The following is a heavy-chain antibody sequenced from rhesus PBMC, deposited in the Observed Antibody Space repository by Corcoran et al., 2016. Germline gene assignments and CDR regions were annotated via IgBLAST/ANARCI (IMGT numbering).Heavy chain of an antibody. Sequence: QVQLQESGPGLVKPLETLSLTCAVSGGSFRRDSLFWIRHPPGKGLEWIGYLYGSGTSSNYNPSLKSRVTLSVDTSKNQFSLKLSSVTAADTAVYYCARGPSNSWWDYWGQGVLVTVSS. J-gene: IGHJ4*01. V-gene: IGHV4S11*01. CDR3: ARGPSNSWWDY. D-gene: IGHD1-1*01. CDR1: GGSFRRDS. CDR2: LYGSGTSS.